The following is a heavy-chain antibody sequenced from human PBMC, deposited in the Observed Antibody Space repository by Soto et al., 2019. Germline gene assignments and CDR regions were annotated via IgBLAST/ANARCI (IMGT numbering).Heavy chain of an antibody. CDR2: IYYSGST. V-gene: IGHV4-31*03. D-gene: IGHD3-22*01. CDR3: ARSSHDMTYYYDSSGYYYHWYFDL. J-gene: IGHJ2*01. Sequence: SETLSLTGTVSGGSISSGRYYWSWIRQQPGKGLEWIGYIYYSGSTYYNPSLKSRVTISVDTSKHQFSLKRSPVTAAGTAVYYCARSSHDMTYYYDSSGYYYHWYFDLWGRGTLVTVSS. CDR1: GGSISSGRYY.